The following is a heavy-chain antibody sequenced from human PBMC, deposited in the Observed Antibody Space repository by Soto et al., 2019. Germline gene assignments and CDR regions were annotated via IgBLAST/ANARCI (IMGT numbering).Heavy chain of an antibody. V-gene: IGHV1-3*01. J-gene: IGHJ5*02. CDR2: INAGNGNT. D-gene: IGHD2-2*01. CDR1: GYTFTSYA. CDR3: ACDQFRCSSTSCEESRNWLAP. Sequence: ASVKVSCKASGYTFTSYAMHWVRQAPGQRLEWMGWINAGNGNTKYSQKFQGRVTITRDTSASTAYMELSSLRSEDTAVYYCACDQFRCSSTSCEESRNWLAPWGQGTLVTVSS.